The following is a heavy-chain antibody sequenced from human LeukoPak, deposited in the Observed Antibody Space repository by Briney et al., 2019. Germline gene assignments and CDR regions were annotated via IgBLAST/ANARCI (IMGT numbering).Heavy chain of an antibody. V-gene: IGHV4-34*01. D-gene: IGHD3-10*01. CDR3: ARVLSRYYGSGTIMGGAFDI. J-gene: IGHJ3*02. CDR2: INHSGST. Sequence: SETLSLTCAVYGGSFSGYYWSWIRQPPGKGLEWIGEINHSGSTTYNPSLKSRVTISVDTSKNQFSLKLSSVTAADTAVYYCARVLSRYYGSGTIMGGAFDIWGQGTMVTVSS. CDR1: GGSFSGYY.